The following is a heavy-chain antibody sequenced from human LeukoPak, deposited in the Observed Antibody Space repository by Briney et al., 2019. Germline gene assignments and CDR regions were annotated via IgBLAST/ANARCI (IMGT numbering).Heavy chain of an antibody. CDR1: GFTVSSNY. CDR3: ARGLRSGGWYGSELGDAFDI. CDR2: IYSGGST. V-gene: IGHV3-53*01. J-gene: IGHJ3*02. Sequence: TGGSLRLSCAASGFTVSSNYMSWVRQAPGKGLEWVSVIYSGGSTYYADSVKGRFTISRDNSKNTLYLQMNSLRAEDTAVYYCARGLRSGGWYGSELGDAFDIWGQGTMVTVSS. D-gene: IGHD6-19*01.